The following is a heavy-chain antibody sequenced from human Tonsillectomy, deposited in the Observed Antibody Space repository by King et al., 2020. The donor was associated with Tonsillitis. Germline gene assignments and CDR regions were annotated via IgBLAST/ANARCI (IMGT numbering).Heavy chain of an antibody. V-gene: IGHV3-23*04. D-gene: IGHD3-9*01. CDR2: ISGSGGST. CDR3: AKRGRDILTGYSPVYYYYYMDV. J-gene: IGHJ6*03. Sequence: VQLVESGGGLVQPGGSLRLSCAASGFTFSSYAMSWVRQAPGKGLEWVSAISGSGGSTYYADSVKGRFTISRDNSKNTLYLQMNSLRAEDTAVYYCAKRGRDILTGYSPVYYYYYMDVWGKGTTVTVSS. CDR1: GFTFSSYA.